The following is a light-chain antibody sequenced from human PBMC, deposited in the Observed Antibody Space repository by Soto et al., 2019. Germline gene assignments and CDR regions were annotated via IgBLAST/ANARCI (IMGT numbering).Light chain of an antibody. J-gene: IGKJ2*01. CDR1: QTLSINS. CDR2: AAS. Sequence: EIVLTQSPDTLSLSPGERATLFCRASQTLSINSLAWYQQKPGQAPRLLIYAASTRDTGIPDRFNGSGSGTDFALTISRLEPEDFAVYYCQQYGSSPYTFGLGTKLEIK. V-gene: IGKV3-20*01. CDR3: QQYGSSPYT.